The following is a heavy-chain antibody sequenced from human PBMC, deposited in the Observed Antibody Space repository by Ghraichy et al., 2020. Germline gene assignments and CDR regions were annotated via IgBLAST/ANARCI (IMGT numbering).Heavy chain of an antibody. CDR1: GATLSEYY. Sequence: QTLSLTCDVSGATLSEYYFTWIRQPPGKALEWIGEIDHRGGTDYNPSLQSRVSISVDTSQNQLSLKLRSVTAADTSVYYCASITRAGAFDFWGHGSLVTVSS. CDR2: IDHRGGT. J-gene: IGHJ5*01. V-gene: IGHV4-34*08. CDR3: ASITRAGAFDF. D-gene: IGHD4/OR15-4a*01.